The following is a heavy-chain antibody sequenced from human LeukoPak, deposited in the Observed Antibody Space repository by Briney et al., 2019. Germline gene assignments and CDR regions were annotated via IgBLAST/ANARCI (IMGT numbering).Heavy chain of an antibody. CDR3: ASRKLGNDY. CDR2: IYYTGSS. Sequence: SETLSLTCTDSGGSVRDYYWSWIRQSPGKGLEWIGYIYYTGSSSYNPSLRSRVTISADTSKNQFSLKLSSVTAADTAVYYCASRKLGNDYWGQGTLVTAPS. D-gene: IGHD7-27*01. J-gene: IGHJ4*01. CDR1: GGSVRDYY. V-gene: IGHV4-59*02.